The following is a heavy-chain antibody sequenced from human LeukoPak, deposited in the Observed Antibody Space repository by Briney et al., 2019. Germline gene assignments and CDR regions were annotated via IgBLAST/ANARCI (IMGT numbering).Heavy chain of an antibody. D-gene: IGHD6-19*01. CDR2: MYYSGSA. CDR1: GGSVSDSRYY. Sequence: SETLSLTCTVSGGSVSDSRYYWGSIRQPPGKGLEWIGNMYYSGSANYNPSLKSRVTISIDTSKNRFSLKLSSVTAADTAVYYCARQSSYSSGWYFDYWGQGTLVTVSS. J-gene: IGHJ4*02. V-gene: IGHV4-39*01. CDR3: ARQSSYSSGWYFDY.